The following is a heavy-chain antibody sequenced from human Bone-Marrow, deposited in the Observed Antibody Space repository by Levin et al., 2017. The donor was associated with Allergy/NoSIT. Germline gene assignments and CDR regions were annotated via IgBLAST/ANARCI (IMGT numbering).Heavy chain of an antibody. D-gene: IGHD6-19*01. J-gene: IGHJ6*02. V-gene: IGHV3-21*06. Sequence: GGSLRLSCRGSGFDFNTHDMNWVRQAPGQGLEWVSSISGNSHYVYYADSVKGRFSISRDNAKNSMFLHMKRLRVEDTAVYYCARSQGRSGWSYYYYGMDVWGRGTTLTVSS. CDR3: ARSQGRSGWSYYYYGMDV. CDR1: GFDFNTHD. CDR2: ISGNSHYV.